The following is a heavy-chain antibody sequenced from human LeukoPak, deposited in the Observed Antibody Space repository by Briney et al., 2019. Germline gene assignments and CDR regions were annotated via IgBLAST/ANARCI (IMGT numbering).Heavy chain of an antibody. CDR1: GASITTTRYY. CDR3: ARAGRDGYSPASDSFDI. J-gene: IGHJ3*02. Sequence: PSETLSLTCTVSGASITTTRYYWVWARQSPGKGLEWIGRFYYGGITYYHPSLKSRVTVSVHTSRSQFSLKLISVTAADTAVYYCARAGRDGYSPASDSFDIWGQGKTVTVSS. CDR2: FYYGGIT. D-gene: IGHD5-24*01. V-gene: IGHV4-39*07.